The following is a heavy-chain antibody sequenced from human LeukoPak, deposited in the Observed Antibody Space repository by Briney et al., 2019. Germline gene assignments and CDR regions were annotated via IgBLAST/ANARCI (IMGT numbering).Heavy chain of an antibody. CDR3: ARVIPYYYDCSGYYDY. Sequence: GASVKVSCKASGYTFTSYGISWVRQAPGQGLEWMGWISAYNGNTNYAQKLQGRVTMTTDTSTSTAYMELRSLRSDDTAVYYCARVIPYYYDCSGYYDYWGQGTLVTVSS. CDR2: ISAYNGNT. V-gene: IGHV1-18*01. J-gene: IGHJ4*02. D-gene: IGHD3-22*01. CDR1: GYTFTSYG.